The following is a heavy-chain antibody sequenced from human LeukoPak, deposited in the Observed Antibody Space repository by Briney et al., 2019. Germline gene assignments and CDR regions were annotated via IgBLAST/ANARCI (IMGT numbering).Heavy chain of an antibody. V-gene: IGHV4-34*01. CDR3: ARHGSGQGHYHYYYMDV. Sequence: KPSETLSLTCAVYGGSFSGYYWSWIRQPPGKGLEWIGEINHSGSTNYNPSLKSRVTISVDTSKNQFSLKLSSVTAADTAVYYCARHGSGQGHYHYYYMDVWGKGTTVTISS. CDR1: GGSFSGYY. J-gene: IGHJ6*03. D-gene: IGHD3-10*01. CDR2: INHSGST.